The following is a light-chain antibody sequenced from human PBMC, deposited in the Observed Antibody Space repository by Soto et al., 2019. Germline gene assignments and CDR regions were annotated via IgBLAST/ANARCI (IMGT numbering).Light chain of an antibody. Sequence: EIALTQSPGTLSLSPGERATLSCRASQSVTSSYLAWYQHKPGQPPRLLIYAASSRATGVPDRFSGSGSGTDFTLTISRLEPEDFAVYYCQQYDNSLYTFGQGTKLEIK. J-gene: IGKJ2*01. CDR2: AAS. CDR3: QQYDNSLYT. V-gene: IGKV3-20*01. CDR1: QSVTSSY.